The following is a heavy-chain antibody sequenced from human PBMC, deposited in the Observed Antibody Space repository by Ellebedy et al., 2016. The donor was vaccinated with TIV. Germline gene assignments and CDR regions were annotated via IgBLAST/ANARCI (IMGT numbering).Heavy chain of an antibody. CDR1: GFTFSDYA. Sequence: GESLKISCAASGFTFSDYAMSWVRQAPGKGLEWVSAITNDGSNTYYGDSVKGRFTISRDNSKNTLHLQMNSLRTEDTAMYYCARRFYGAAVPGNLFSSWGQGILVTVSS. CDR3: ARRFYGAAVPGNLFSS. V-gene: IGHV3-23*01. J-gene: IGHJ5*02. D-gene: IGHD6-19*01. CDR2: ITNDGSNT.